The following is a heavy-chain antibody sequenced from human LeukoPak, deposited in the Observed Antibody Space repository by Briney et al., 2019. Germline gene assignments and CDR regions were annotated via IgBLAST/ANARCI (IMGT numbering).Heavy chain of an antibody. CDR3: ARTYGSGSYRPY. D-gene: IGHD3-10*01. Sequence: PGGSLRLSCAGSGFTLSSYSINWVRQTPGKGLEWVSSISSSSSYIYYADSVKGRFTISRDNAKSSLYLQMNSLRAEDTAVYYCARTYGSGSYRPYWGQGTLVTVSS. CDR1: GFTLSSYS. V-gene: IGHV3-21*01. J-gene: IGHJ4*02. CDR2: ISSSSSYI.